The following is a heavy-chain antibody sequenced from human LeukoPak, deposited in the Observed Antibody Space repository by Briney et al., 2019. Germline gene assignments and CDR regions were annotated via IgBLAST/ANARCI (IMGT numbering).Heavy chain of an antibody. V-gene: IGHV3-23*01. D-gene: IGHD4-17*01. CDR1: GFTFNSYA. Sequence: GGSLRLSCAASGFTFNSYAMTWVRQAPGKGLEWVSALSGSGNSTYHAHSVKGRFTISRDYSKNTLYLQMNSLRAEDTAVYYCAKEGPDYGDYRSGDYFDFWGQGTLVTVSS. J-gene: IGHJ4*02. CDR2: LSGSGNST. CDR3: AKEGPDYGDYRSGDYFDF.